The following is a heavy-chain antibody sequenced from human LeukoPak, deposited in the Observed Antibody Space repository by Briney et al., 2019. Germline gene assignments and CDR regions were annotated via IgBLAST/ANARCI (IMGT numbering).Heavy chain of an antibody. Sequence: GASVKISCKASGGTFSSYAISWVRQAPGQGLEWMGRIIPILGIANYAQKFQGRVTITADKSTSTAYMELSGLRSEDTAVYYCARVLLLGYYYGSGSFPPLGMDVWGQGTTVTVSS. V-gene: IGHV1-69*04. CDR3: ARVLLLGYYYGSGSFPPLGMDV. CDR2: IIPILGIA. CDR1: GGTFSSYA. J-gene: IGHJ6*02. D-gene: IGHD3-10*01.